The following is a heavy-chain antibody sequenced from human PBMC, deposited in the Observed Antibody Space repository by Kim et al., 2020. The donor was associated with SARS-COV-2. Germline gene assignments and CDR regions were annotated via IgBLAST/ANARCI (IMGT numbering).Heavy chain of an antibody. CDR3: AKTIAAAGIYFDY. CDR2: ISYDGSNK. CDR1: GFTFSSYG. V-gene: IGHV3-30*18. D-gene: IGHD6-13*01. J-gene: IGHJ4*02. Sequence: GGSLRRSCAASGFTFSSYGMHWVRQAPGKGLEWVAVISYDGSNKYYADSVKGRFTISRDNSKNTLYLQMNSLRAEDTAVYYCAKTIAAAGIYFDYWGQGT.